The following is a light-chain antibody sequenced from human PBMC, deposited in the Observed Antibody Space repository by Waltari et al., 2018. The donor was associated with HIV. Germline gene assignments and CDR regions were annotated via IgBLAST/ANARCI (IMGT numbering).Light chain of an antibody. CDR1: ESLVHSDGNTY. CDR3: MQGTHWPPHT. J-gene: IGKJ2*01. Sequence: VMTQSPLSLPVTLGQPASISCKSSESLVHSDGNTYLNWFQQRPGQSPRRLIYKVSNRDPGVPDRFSGSGSGTDFTLKISRVEAEDVGVYYCMQGTHWPPHTFGQGTKLEIK. CDR2: KVS. V-gene: IGKV2-30*02.